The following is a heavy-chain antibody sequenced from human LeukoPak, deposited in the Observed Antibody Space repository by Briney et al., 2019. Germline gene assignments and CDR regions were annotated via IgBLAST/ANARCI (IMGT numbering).Heavy chain of an antibody. CDR2: TSYDGRKK. CDR3: AKEYCGGDCYDDYFDY. J-gene: IGHJ4*02. V-gene: IGHV3-30*18. Sequence: GGSLRLSCAASGFTFSSYGMHWVRQAPGKGLEWVAVTSYDGRKKYYADSVKGRFTIYRDNSKNTLYMQMNSLRAEDTAVYYCAKEYCGGDCYDDYFDYWGQGTLVTVSS. CDR1: GFTFSSYG. D-gene: IGHD2-21*02.